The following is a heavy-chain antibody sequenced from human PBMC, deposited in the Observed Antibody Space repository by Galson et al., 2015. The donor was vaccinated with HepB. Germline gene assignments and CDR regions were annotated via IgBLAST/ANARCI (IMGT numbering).Heavy chain of an antibody. D-gene: IGHD5-12*01. CDR3: AREEFRVDMDATTRAYNWFDS. CDR2: INPNSGGT. Sequence: SVKVSCKASGYTFTGYYMHWVRQAPGQGLEWMGWINPNSGGTNYAQKFQGRVTMTRDTSISTAYMELSRLRSDDTAVYYCAREEFRVDMDATTRAYNWFDSWGQGILVTVSS. CDR1: GYTFTGYY. V-gene: IGHV1-2*02. J-gene: IGHJ5*01.